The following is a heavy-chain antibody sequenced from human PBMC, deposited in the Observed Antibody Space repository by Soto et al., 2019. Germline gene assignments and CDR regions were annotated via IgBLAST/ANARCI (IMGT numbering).Heavy chain of an antibody. Sequence: PVGSLRLSCAASGFTFSSYAMHWVRQAPGKGLEWVAVISYDGSNKYYADSVKGRFTISRDNSKNTLYLQMNSLRAEDTAVYYCARVGMVRGVITTYYYYGMDVWGQGTTVTVSS. V-gene: IGHV3-30-3*01. CDR1: GFTFSSYA. D-gene: IGHD3-10*01. CDR3: ARVGMVRGVITTYYYYGMDV. J-gene: IGHJ6*02. CDR2: ISYDGSNK.